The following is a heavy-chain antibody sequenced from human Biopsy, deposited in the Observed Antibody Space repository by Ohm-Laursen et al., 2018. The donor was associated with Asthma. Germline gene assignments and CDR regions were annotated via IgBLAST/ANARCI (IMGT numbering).Heavy chain of an antibody. D-gene: IGHD6-6*01. CDR2: IYYSGRT. CDR1: GDAMSTSGSY. V-gene: IGHV4-39*02. CDR3: ARAVSSSSYWYFDL. J-gene: IGHJ2*01. Sequence: TLSLTCIVSGDAMSTSGSYWGWIRRSPGKGLEWIGSIYYSGRTYYNPSLESRVTISADTSKNHFSLKVTSVTAADTAVYYCARAVSSSSYWYFDLWGRGDLVTVSS.